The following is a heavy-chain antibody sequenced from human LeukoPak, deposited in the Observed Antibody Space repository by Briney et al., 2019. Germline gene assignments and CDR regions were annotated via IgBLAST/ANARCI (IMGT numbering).Heavy chain of an antibody. V-gene: IGHV1-46*01. CDR1: GYTFTSYY. CDR2: INPSGGST. J-gene: IGHJ5*02. Sequence: ASVKVSCKASGYTFTSYYMRWVRQAPGQGLEWMGIINPSGGSTSYAQKFQGRVTLTRDTSMSTVYMELSSLRSEDTAVYYCARDRDSIAVAGTPISWFDPWGQGTLVTVSS. D-gene: IGHD6-19*01. CDR3: ARDRDSIAVAGTPISWFDP.